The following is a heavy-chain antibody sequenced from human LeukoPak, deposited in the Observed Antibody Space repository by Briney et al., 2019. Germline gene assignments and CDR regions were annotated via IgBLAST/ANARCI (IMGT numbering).Heavy chain of an antibody. CDR3: ARSSVTMVRGVIYDAFDI. CDR1: GGSINSGGYY. J-gene: IGHJ3*02. CDR2: IYFSGST. Sequence: SETLSLTCTVSGGSINSGGYYWSWIRHHPGKGLEWIGYIYFSGSTYYNPSLKSRVTISVDTSKNHFSLKLSSVTAADTAVYYCARSSVTMVRGVIYDAFDIWGQGTMATVSS. V-gene: IGHV4-31*03. D-gene: IGHD3-10*01.